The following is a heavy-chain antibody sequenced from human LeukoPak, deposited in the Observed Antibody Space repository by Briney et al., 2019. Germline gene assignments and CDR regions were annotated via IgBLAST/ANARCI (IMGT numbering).Heavy chain of an antibody. CDR1: GYRFTTYW. V-gene: IGHV5-51*01. Sequence: KGGESLKISCKASGYRFTTYWIGWVRQVPGKGLEWMGIIYPGDSDTRYSPSFQGQVTISADKSISSAYLQWSSLKASDTAMYYCARRAGGEYYYGSGSHHNADYWGQGTLVTVSS. CDR3: ARRAGGEYYYGSGSHHNADY. J-gene: IGHJ4*02. CDR2: IYPGDSDT. D-gene: IGHD3-10*01.